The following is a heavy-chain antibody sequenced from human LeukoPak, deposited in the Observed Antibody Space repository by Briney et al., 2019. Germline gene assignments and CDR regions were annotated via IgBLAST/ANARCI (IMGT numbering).Heavy chain of an antibody. V-gene: IGHV1-2*02. Sequence: GASVSVSCKASGYPFTDCYMHWMRQARGQGLEWMGWTNPNTGDTNYPQKFQGRVTMTTDTSISTAYMDLSRLSSDDTAVYYCATLVRGSNSYYPYWGQGTLVTVSS. CDR2: TNPNTGDT. CDR3: ATLVRGSNSYYPY. CDR1: GYPFTDCY. D-gene: IGHD3-10*01. J-gene: IGHJ4*02.